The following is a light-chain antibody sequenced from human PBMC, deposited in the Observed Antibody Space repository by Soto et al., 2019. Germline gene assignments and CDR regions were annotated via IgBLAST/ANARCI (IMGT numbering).Light chain of an antibody. Sequence: IVLSQSPCTLSLSPGERTTLSCRASQSISRYLAWYQQKPGQGPRLLIYGASSRATGTPDRFAGSGSGTDFTLTISRLEPEDFAVYYCQQYGSSPRTFGQGTKVDIK. CDR3: QQYGSSPRT. J-gene: IGKJ1*01. CDR2: GAS. CDR1: QSISRY. V-gene: IGKV3-20*01.